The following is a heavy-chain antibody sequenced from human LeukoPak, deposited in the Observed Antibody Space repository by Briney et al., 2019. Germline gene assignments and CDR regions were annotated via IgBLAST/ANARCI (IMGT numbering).Heavy chain of an antibody. CDR1: GGSISSHY. CDR3: ARFRGAGYSSSWYSPRGYYYMDV. D-gene: IGHD6-13*01. CDR2: IFYSGDT. Sequence: SETLSLTCTVSGGSISSHYWNWIRQPPGKGLEWIGYIFYSGDTNYNPSLKSRVTISLDTSKNQFSLRLTSVTAADTAVYFCARFRGAGYSSSWYSPRGYYYMDVWGKGTTVTISS. J-gene: IGHJ6*03. V-gene: IGHV4-59*11.